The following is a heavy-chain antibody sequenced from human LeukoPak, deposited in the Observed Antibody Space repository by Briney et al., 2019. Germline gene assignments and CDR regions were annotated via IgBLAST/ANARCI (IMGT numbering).Heavy chain of an antibody. CDR3: TRDSLENYGATFDY. J-gene: IGHJ4*02. CDR1: GFTFGDYT. Sequence: PGGSLRLSCTASGFTFGDYTMSWFRQAPGKGLEWVGFIRSKAYGGTTEYAASVKGRFTISRDDSKSIAYLQMNSLKTEDTAVYYCTRDSLENYGATFDYWGQGTLVTVSS. CDR2: IRSKAYGGTT. D-gene: IGHD1-1*01. V-gene: IGHV3-49*03.